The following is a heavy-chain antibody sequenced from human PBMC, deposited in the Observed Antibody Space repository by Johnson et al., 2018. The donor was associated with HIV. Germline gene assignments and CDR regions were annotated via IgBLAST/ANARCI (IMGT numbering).Heavy chain of an antibody. V-gene: IGHV3-30*04. J-gene: IGHJ3*02. CDR3: ARPGIVILPAGVFDI. CDR2: ISSDGNNK. D-gene: IGHD2-2*01. CDR1: GFTFKNYA. Sequence: QVQLVESGGGVVQPGRSLRLSCVASGFTFKNYAMHWVRQAPGKGLEWVAVISSDGNNKYYADSVKGRFTVSRDSSKNTLYLQMNSLRAADTAVYYCARPGIVILPAGVFDIWGPGTMVTVSS.